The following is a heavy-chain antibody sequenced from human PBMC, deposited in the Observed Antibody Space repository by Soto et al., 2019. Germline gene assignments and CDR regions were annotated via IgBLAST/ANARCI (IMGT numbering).Heavy chain of an antibody. CDR2: INSDGSST. Sequence: GGSLRLSCAASGFTFSSYWMHWVRQAPGKGLVWVSRINSDGSSTSYADSVKGRFTISRDNAKNTLYLQMNSLRAEDTAVYYCARVWPTQLRYFDWLLFNWGQGTLVTVSS. V-gene: IGHV3-74*01. CDR3: ARVWPTQLRYFDWLLFN. J-gene: IGHJ4*02. D-gene: IGHD3-9*01. CDR1: GFTFSSYW.